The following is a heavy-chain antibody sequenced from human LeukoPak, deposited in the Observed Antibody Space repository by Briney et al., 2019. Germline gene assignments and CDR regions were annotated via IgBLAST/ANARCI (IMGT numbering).Heavy chain of an antibody. Sequence: SETLSLTCTVSGGSISSSSYYWGWIRPPPGQGLKWIGSIYYSGSTYYNPSLKSRVTISVDTSKNQFSLKLSSVTAADTAVYYCARSDIVATIPFDYWGQGTLVTVSS. J-gene: IGHJ4*02. V-gene: IGHV4-39*01. CDR1: GGSISSSSYY. CDR2: IYYSGST. CDR3: ARSDIVATIPFDY. D-gene: IGHD5-12*01.